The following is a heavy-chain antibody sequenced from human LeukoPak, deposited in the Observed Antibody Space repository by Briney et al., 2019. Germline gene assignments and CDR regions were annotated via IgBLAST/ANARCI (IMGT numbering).Heavy chain of an antibody. D-gene: IGHD3-16*01. CDR3: ARLLIRAYYFDY. Sequence: GGSLRLSCAASGFTFNNYAMNWVRQAPGKGLEWVSAISGSGGSTYYADSVKGRFTISRDNSKNTLYLQVNSLRAEDTAVYYCARLLIRAYYFDYWGQGTLVTVSS. CDR2: ISGSGGST. V-gene: IGHV3-23*01. CDR1: GFTFNNYA. J-gene: IGHJ4*02.